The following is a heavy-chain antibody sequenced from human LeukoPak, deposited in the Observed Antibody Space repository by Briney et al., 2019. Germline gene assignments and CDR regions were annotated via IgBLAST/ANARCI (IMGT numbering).Heavy chain of an antibody. CDR1: EFTFSTYA. D-gene: IGHD3-22*01. Sequence: GGSLRLSCEASEFTFSTYAMHWVRQAPGKGLEWVSGISGNGGITYYADSVRGRFTISRDNSKNTLYLQTNSLRAEDTAVYYCAKSSGPGGYYYYGMDVWGQGTTVTVSS. V-gene: IGHV3-23*01. CDR2: ISGNGGIT. J-gene: IGHJ6*02. CDR3: AKSSGPGGYYYYGMDV.